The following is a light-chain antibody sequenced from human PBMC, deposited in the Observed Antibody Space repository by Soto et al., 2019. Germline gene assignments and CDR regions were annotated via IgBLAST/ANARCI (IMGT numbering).Light chain of an antibody. J-gene: IGKJ1*01. CDR3: QQTYNTPLT. CDR1: QSISSY. Sequence: DIQMTQSPSSLSASVGDRVTITCRASQSISSYLNWYQQKPGKAPKLLIYASSSLQSGVPSRFSGSGSGTDFTLTINSLQPEDFATYYCQQTYNTPLTFGQGTKVEIK. V-gene: IGKV1-39*01. CDR2: ASS.